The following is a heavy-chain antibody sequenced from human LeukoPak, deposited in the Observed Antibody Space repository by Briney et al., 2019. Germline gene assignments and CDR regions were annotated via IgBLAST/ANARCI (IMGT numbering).Heavy chain of an antibody. J-gene: IGHJ4*02. CDR1: GFTFDDYA. CDR3: AKDIRSSWSFDY. Sequence: GGSLRLSCAASGFTFDDYAMHWVRQAPGKGLEWVSGISWNSGSIGYADSVKGRFTISRDNAKNSLYLQMNSLRADDTALYYCAKDIRSSWSFDYWGQGTLVTVSS. V-gene: IGHV3-9*01. CDR2: ISWNSGSI. D-gene: IGHD6-13*01.